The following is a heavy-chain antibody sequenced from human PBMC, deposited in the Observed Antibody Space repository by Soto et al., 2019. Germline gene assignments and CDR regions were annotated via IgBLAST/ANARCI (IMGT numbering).Heavy chain of an antibody. J-gene: IGHJ6*04. CDR1: GFTLSGRS. CDR2: IDNAGTDS. V-gene: IGHV3-74*01. CDR3: ARGWFGPDV. Sequence: EVQLVESGGGLVQLGGSLRLSCAASGFTLSGRSMHWVRQAPGKGLVWVSVIDNAGTDSTYADSVKGRFTSSRDNAKNMLYLQMNSLRVEDTAVYYCARGWFGPDVWGKGTTVTVSS. D-gene: IGHD3-10*01.